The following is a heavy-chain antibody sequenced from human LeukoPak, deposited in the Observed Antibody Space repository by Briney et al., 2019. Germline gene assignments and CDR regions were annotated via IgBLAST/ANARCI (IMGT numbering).Heavy chain of an antibody. CDR3: ARGNYYDSSGLPFDP. Sequence: ASVKVSCKASGYTFTNYAMHWVRQAPGQRLEWMGWINPNSGGTNYAQKFQGRVTMTRDTSISTAYMELSRLRSDDTAVYYCARGNYYDSSGLPFDPWGQGTLVTVSS. V-gene: IGHV1-2*02. D-gene: IGHD3-22*01. CDR2: INPNSGGT. J-gene: IGHJ5*02. CDR1: GYTFTNYA.